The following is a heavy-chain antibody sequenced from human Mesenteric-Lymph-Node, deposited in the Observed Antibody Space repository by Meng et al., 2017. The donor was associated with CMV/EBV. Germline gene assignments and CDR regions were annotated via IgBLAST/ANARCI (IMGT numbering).Heavy chain of an antibody. CDR3: ARLKGYSSSWYVTY. J-gene: IGHJ4*02. CDR2: IYWDDDK. Sequence: SGFSLSNSGVGVGWIRQPPGKALEWLALIYWDDDKRYSPSLKSRLTITKDTSKNQVVLTMTNMDPVDTATYYCARLKGYSSSWYVTYWGQGTLVTVSS. D-gene: IGHD6-13*01. CDR1: GFSLSNSGVG. V-gene: IGHV2-5*02.